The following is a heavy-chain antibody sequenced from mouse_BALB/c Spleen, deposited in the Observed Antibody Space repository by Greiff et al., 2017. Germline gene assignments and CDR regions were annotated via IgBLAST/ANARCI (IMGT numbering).Heavy chain of an antibody. J-gene: IGHJ4*01. CDR1: GYTFTSYW. V-gene: IGHV1S16*01. D-gene: IGHD2-2*01. Sequence: QVQLQQPGAELVKPGASVKLSCKASGYTFTSYWMHWVKLRPGQGFEWIGEINPSNGGTNYNEKFKRKATLTVDKSSSTAYMQLSSLTSEDSAVYYCTIELLWLRRRGYAMDYWGQGTSVTVSS. CDR3: TIELLWLRRRGYAMDY. CDR2: INPSNGGT.